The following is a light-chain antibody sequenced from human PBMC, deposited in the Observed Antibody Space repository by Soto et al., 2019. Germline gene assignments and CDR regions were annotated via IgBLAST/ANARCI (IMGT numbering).Light chain of an antibody. V-gene: IGKV3-11*01. CDR3: QHRDNWPLP. CDR1: QSVSSS. Sequence: EIVLTQSPATLSVSPGERATLSCRASQSVSSSLAWYRRKPGQAPRLLIYDATNRASGVPARFSGSGSGTDFTLTISSLEPEDFAVYYCQHRDNWPLPFGPGTKVDIX. CDR2: DAT. J-gene: IGKJ3*01.